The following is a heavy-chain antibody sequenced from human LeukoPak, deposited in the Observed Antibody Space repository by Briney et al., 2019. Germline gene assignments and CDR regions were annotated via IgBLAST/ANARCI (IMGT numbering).Heavy chain of an antibody. CDR1: GGSISSSSYY. CDR2: IYYSGST. V-gene: IGHV4-39*01. Sequence: SETLSLTCTVSGGSISSSSYYWGWIRQPPGKGLEWIGGIYYSGSTYYNPSLKSRVTISVDTSKNQFSLKLSSETAADTAVYYSCAGIPYYYYYYMDVWGKGTTVTVSS. CDR3: CAGIPYYYYYYMDV. J-gene: IGHJ6*03. D-gene: IGHD3-10*02.